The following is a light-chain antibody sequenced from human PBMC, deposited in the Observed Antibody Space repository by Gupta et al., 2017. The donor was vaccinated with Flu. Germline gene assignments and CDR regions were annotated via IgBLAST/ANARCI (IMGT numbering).Light chain of an antibody. Sequence: DVVMTQSPLSLPVTLGQPASISCRSSQSLVYSDGNIYLYWFQQRPGQSPRRLIYQVSHRKSGVPDRFSGSGSDTDFTLKISRVEAEDVGIYYCMQGSRWPWAFGQGTKVEIK. CDR3: MQGSRWPWA. CDR2: QVS. J-gene: IGKJ1*01. V-gene: IGKV2-30*01. CDR1: QSLVYSDGNIY.